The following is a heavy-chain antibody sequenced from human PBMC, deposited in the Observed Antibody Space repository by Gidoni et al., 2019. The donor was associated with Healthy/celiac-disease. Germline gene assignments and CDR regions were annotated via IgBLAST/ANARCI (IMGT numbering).Heavy chain of an antibody. CDR2: IYYSGST. CDR3: ARLLGDGWFDP. V-gene: IGHV4-39*01. D-gene: IGHD3-16*01. Sequence: QLQLQESGPGLVKPSETLSLTCTVSGGSISSSSYYWGWIRQPPGKGLEWIGSIYYSGSTYYNPSLKSRVTISVDTSKNQFSLKLSSVTAADTAVYYCARLLGDGWFDPWGQGTLVTVSS. J-gene: IGHJ5*02. CDR1: GGSISSSSYY.